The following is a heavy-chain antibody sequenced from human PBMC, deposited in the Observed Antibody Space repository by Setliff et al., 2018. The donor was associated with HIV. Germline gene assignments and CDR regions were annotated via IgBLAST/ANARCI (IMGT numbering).Heavy chain of an antibody. CDR1: GYAFIYYY. CDR3: ARVQTVIPPSFDH. Sequence: GASVKVSCKTSGYAFIYYYIHWVRQAPGRGLEWLGTLNPNGGSTTYAQKFQGRVTMTRDTSTSTVYMELRSLRSEDTAVYYCARVQTVIPPSFDHWGQGTLVTVSS. D-gene: IGHD3-16*02. J-gene: IGHJ4*02. CDR2: LNPNGGST. V-gene: IGHV1-46*01.